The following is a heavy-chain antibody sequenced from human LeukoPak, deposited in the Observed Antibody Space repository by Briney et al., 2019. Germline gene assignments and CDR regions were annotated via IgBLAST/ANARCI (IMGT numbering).Heavy chain of an antibody. CDR1: GFTFSSPR. CDR3: ARGAVGFFDS. V-gene: IGHV3-74*01. J-gene: IGHJ4*02. Sequence: GSLRPSCAASGFTFSSPRMHWVRQTPGKGLVWVSRINTDGSYTSYADSVKGRFTISRDNAKNSLYLQMNSLRVEDAAIYYCARGAVGFFDSSGQGTLVTVSS. CDR2: INTDGSYT. D-gene: IGHD6-13*01.